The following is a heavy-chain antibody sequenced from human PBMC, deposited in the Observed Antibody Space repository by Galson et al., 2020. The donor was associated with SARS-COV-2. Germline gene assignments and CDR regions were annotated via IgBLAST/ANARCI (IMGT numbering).Heavy chain of an antibody. Sequence: GGSLRLSCAASGFTFSSYTMSWVRQAPGKGLEWVSGISGSSANTYYTDSVKGRFTISRDNSKNTLYLQMSGLRADDTAIYYCAKHNSGWSAVDYWGQGTLVTVSS. D-gene: IGHD6-19*01. CDR2: ISGSSANT. CDR3: AKHNSGWSAVDY. V-gene: IGHV3-23*01. CDR1: GFTFSSYT. J-gene: IGHJ4*02.